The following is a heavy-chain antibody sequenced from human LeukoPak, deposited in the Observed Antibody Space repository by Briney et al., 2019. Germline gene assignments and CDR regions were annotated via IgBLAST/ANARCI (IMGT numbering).Heavy chain of an antibody. CDR3: VRDLSSKRSF. V-gene: IGHV3-11*05. J-gene: IGHJ4*02. CDR2: ISDGGYYT. CDR1: GFKFSDAY. D-gene: IGHD1-26*01. Sequence: GGSLRLSCTASGFKFSDAYMNWIRQAPGTGLEWVAYISDGGYYTDYSDSVQGRFTVSRDNAKNSLYLQMDSLRAEDTAIYYCVRDLSSKRSFWGQGTQVTVS.